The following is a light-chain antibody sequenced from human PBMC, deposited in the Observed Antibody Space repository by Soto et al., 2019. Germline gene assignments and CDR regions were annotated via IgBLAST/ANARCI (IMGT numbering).Light chain of an antibody. J-gene: IGLJ1*01. V-gene: IGLV2-23*01. CDR3: CSYAGSSTFYV. CDR2: EGS. Sequence: QSALTQPASVSGSPGQSITISCTGTSSDFGGYIFVSWYQQHPGKAPILMIYEGSKRPSGVSFRFSGSKSGNTASLTISGLQAEDEADYYCCSYAGSSTFYVFGTGTKVTVL. CDR1: SSDFGGYIF.